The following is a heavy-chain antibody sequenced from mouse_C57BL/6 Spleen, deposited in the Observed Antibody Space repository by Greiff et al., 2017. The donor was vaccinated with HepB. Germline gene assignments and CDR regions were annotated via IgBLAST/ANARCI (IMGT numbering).Heavy chain of an antibody. CDR1: GYTFTSYG. V-gene: IGHV1-81*01. CDR2: IYPRSGNT. J-gene: IGHJ3*01. D-gene: IGHD1-1*01. Sequence: QVQLKESGAELARPGASVKLSCKASGYTFTSYGISWVKQRTGQGLEWIGEIYPRSGNTYYNEKFKGKATLTADKSSSTAYMELRSLTSEDSAVYFCAPYYGSSYWFAYWGQGTLVTVSA. CDR3: APYYGSSYWFAY.